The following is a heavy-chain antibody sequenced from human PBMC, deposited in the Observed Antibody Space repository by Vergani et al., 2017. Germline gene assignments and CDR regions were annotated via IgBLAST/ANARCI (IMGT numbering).Heavy chain of an antibody. J-gene: IGHJ3*02. V-gene: IGHV3-23*01. CDR2: ISGPGLST. Sequence: EVHLLESGGGLVQSGGSLRLSCAASGFTFSNSAVSWVRQAPGRGLAWVSSISGPGLSTYYADSVKGRFSISRDNSKNTVFLHMNSLRPEDTAVYYCAKVCRSEVAGTFGAFDIWGQGTMVTVSS. CDR1: GFTFSNSA. CDR3: AKVCRSEVAGTFGAFDI. D-gene: IGHD6-19*01.